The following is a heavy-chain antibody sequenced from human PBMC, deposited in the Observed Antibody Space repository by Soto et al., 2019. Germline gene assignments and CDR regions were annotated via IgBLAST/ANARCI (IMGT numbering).Heavy chain of an antibody. D-gene: IGHD5-12*01. V-gene: IGHV4-30-4*01. CDR2: IYYSGST. CDR3: ASLDLIVATQYGMDV. J-gene: IGHJ6*02. CDR1: GGSISSGDYY. Sequence: SETLSLTCTVSGGSISSGDYYWSWIRQPPGKGLEWIGYIYYSGSTYYNPSLKSRVTISVDTSKNQFSLKLSSVTVADTAVYYCASLDLIVATQYGMDVWGQGTTVTVSS.